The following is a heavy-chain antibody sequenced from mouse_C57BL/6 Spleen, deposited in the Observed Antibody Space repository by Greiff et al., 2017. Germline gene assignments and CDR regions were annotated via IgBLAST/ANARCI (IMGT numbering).Heavy chain of an antibody. Sequence: QVQLQQPGAELVKPGASVKLSCKASGYTFTSYWMHWVKLRPGRGLEWIGRIDPNSGGTKYNEKFKSKATLTVDKPSSTAYMQLRSLTSEDSAVYYCARVITTVVAPRYFDVWGTGTTVTVSS. CDR1: GYTFTSYW. V-gene: IGHV1-72*01. D-gene: IGHD1-1*01. CDR2: IDPNSGGT. CDR3: ARVITTVVAPRYFDV. J-gene: IGHJ1*03.